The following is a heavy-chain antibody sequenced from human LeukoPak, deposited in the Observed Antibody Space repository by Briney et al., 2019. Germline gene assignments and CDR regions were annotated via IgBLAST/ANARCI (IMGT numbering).Heavy chain of an antibody. CDR3: ARIPNYYDSSGYFDH. D-gene: IGHD3-22*01. CDR2: IYYSGST. J-gene: IGHJ5*02. CDR1: GGSISSYY. V-gene: IGHV4-59*01. Sequence: SETLSLTCTVSGGSISSYYWSWIRQPPGKGLDWIGYIYYSGSTNYNPSLKSRVTISVDTSKNQFSLRLNSVTAADTAVYYCARIPNYYDSSGYFDHWGQGTLVTVSS.